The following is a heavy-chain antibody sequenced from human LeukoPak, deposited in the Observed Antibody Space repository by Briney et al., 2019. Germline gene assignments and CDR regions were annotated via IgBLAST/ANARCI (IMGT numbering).Heavy chain of an antibody. J-gene: IGHJ4*02. V-gene: IGHV3-7*01. CDR3: ARDSYRALEY. CDR1: GFTFSSYW. D-gene: IGHD1-14*01. CDR2: INQDGSEK. Sequence: GGSLSLSCAASGFTFSSYWMSWVRQAPGKGLEWVANINQDGSEKYYVDSAKGRFTISRDNAKNSLYLQMNGLRVDDTAVYYCARDSYRALEYWGQGTLVTVSS.